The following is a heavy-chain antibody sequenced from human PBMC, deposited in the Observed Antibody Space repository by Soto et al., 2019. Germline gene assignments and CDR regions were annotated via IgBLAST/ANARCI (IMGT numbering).Heavy chain of an antibody. CDR3: ARDQGRITMVRGVILGNWFDP. Sequence: ASVKVSCKASGYTFTSYAMHWVRQAPGQRLEWMGWINAGNGNTKYSQKFQGRVTITRDTSASTAYMELSSLRSEDTAVYYCARDQGRITMVRGVILGNWFDPWGQGTLVTVSS. J-gene: IGHJ5*02. CDR2: INAGNGNT. CDR1: GYTFTSYA. D-gene: IGHD3-10*01. V-gene: IGHV1-3*01.